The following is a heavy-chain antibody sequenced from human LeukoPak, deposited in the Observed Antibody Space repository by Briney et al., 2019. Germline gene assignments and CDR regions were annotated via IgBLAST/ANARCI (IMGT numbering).Heavy chain of an antibody. V-gene: IGHV4-34*01. CDR2: INHSGST. CDR3: ARGGFYCGGDCYVDY. Sequence: SETLPLTCAVYGGSFSPYYWSWIRQPPGKGLEWIGEINHSGSTNYNPSLKSRVTISVDTSKNQFSLRLSSVTAADTAVYYCARGGFYCGGDCYVDYWGQGTLVTVSS. J-gene: IGHJ4*02. CDR1: GGSFSPYY. D-gene: IGHD2-21*02.